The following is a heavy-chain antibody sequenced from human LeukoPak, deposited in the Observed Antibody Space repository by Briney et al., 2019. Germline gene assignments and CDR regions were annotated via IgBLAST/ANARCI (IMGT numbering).Heavy chain of an antibody. CDR2: ISGSGGST. V-gene: IGHV3-23*01. CDR1: GFTFSSYA. Sequence: GGSLRLSCAASGFTFSSYAMSWVRQAPGKGLEWVSAISGSGGSTYYADSVKGRFTISRDNSKNTLYLQMNSLRAEDTAVYYCARDPSAPIGENYWGQGTLVTVSS. D-gene: IGHD3-10*01. J-gene: IGHJ4*02. CDR3: ARDPSAPIGENY.